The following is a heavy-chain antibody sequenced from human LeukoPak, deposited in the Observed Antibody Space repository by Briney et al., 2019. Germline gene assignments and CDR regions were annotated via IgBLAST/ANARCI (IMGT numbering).Heavy chain of an antibody. CDR1: GASIGNSY. Sequence: PSETLSLTCTVSGASIGNSYWSWIREPAGKGLECIGRIYNSATTNYNPSFKGRVTMSLDTSKNQFSLRLTSVTAADTAVYYCARYRFGWFDPWGQGMWVTVSS. D-gene: IGHD3-16*02. CDR3: ARYRFGWFDP. V-gene: IGHV4-4*07. CDR2: IYNSATT. J-gene: IGHJ5*02.